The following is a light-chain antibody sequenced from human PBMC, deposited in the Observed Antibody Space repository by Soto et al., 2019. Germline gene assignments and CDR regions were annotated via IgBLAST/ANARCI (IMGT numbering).Light chain of an antibody. J-gene: IGLJ2*01. Sequence: QSALTQPASVSGSPGQSITISCTGTSSDVGGYNYVSWYQQHPGKAPKLMIYDISNRPSGVSDRFSGSKSGNTASLTISGLQAEDEADYYCSSSTSSRTLVFGGGTKVTVL. CDR1: SSDVGGYNY. V-gene: IGLV2-14*01. CDR3: SSSTSSRTLV. CDR2: DIS.